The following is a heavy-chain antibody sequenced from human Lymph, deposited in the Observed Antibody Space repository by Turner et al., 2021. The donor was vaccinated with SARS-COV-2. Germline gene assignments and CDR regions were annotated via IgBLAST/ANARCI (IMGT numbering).Heavy chain of an antibody. J-gene: IGHJ4*02. V-gene: IGHV3-23*01. Sequence: EVQLLESGGGLVQPGGSLRLSCAASGFPFSSYAMRWVRQGTGKGLEWVSAISGSGGDTDCADSVKGRFTISRDNSKNTLYLQMNSLRAEDTAVYYCAKGVRGAMIVVVIPYFDYWGQGTLVTVSS. D-gene: IGHD3-22*01. CDR1: GFPFSSYA. CDR2: ISGSGGDT. CDR3: AKGVRGAMIVVVIPYFDY.